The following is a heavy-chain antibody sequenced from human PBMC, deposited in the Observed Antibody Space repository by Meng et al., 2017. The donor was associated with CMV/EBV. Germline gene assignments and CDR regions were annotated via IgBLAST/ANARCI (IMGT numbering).Heavy chain of an antibody. CDR3: NLDILTGYEAYGMDV. D-gene: IGHD3-9*01. V-gene: IGHV1-58*01. Sequence: SVKVSCKASGFTFTSSAVQWVRQARGQRLEWIGWIVVGSGNTGYAQKFQGRVTMTRNTSISTAYMELSSLRSEDTAVYYCNLDILTGYEAYGMDVWGQGTTVTVSS. CDR2: IVVGSGNT. J-gene: IGHJ6*02. CDR1: GFTFTSSA.